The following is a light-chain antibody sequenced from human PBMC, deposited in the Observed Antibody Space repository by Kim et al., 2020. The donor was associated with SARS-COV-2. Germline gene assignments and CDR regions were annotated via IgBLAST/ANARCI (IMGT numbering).Light chain of an antibody. V-gene: IGLV3-1*01. CDR3: QAWDSSTADV. Sequence: VSPGQTASITCSGDKLGDKYACWYQQKPGQAPVLVIYQDSKRPSGIPERFSGSNSGNTATLTISGTQAMDEADYYCQAWDSSTADVFGTGTKVTVL. CDR2: QDS. J-gene: IGLJ1*01. CDR1: KLGDKY.